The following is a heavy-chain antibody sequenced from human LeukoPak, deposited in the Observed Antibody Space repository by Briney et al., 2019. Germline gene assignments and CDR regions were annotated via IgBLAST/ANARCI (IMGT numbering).Heavy chain of an antibody. CDR2: INPSGGRT. CDR3: ARANYSGSGSHYIPSFFDY. D-gene: IGHD3-10*01. J-gene: IGHJ4*02. V-gene: IGHV1-46*01. CDR1: GYSFTSYY. Sequence: ASVKVSCKASGYSFTSYYMHWVRQAPGQGLEWMGEINPSGGRTNYAQKFQGRVDMTRETSTSTVYMELSSLRSEDTAAYYCARANYSGSGSHYIPSFFDYWGQGTLVTVSS.